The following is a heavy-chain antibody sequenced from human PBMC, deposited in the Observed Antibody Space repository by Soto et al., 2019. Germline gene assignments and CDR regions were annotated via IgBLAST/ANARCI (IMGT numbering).Heavy chain of an antibody. CDR1: GYSFTSYG. D-gene: IGHD6-13*01. CDR3: VRRHVSATGIDWFDP. V-gene: IGHV1-3*01. J-gene: IGHJ5*02. CDR2: INAANGDT. Sequence: ASVKVSCKASGYSFTSYGIHWLRQAPGQRLEWMGWINAANGDTKYSPKFQGRVTITRDTSASTAYMELSSLRSEDTAVYYCVRRHVSATGIDWFDPWGQGTLVTVSS.